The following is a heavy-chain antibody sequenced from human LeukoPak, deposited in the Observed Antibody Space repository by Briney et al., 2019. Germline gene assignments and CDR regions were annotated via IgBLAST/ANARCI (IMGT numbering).Heavy chain of an antibody. D-gene: IGHD3-22*01. CDR1: GFTFSSYS. CDR3: AREHDSSGYYQSD. J-gene: IGHJ4*02. Sequence: LRLSCAASGFTFSSYSVNWVRQPPGKGLEWIGSIYHSGSTYYNPSLKSRVTISVDTSKNQFSPKLSSVTAADTAVYYCAREHDSSGYYQSDWGQGTLVTVSS. CDR2: IYHSGST. V-gene: IGHV4-38-2*02.